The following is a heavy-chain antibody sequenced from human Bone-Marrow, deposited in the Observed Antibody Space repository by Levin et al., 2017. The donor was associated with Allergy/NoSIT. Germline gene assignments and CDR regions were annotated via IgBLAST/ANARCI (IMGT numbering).Heavy chain of an antibody. Sequence: GESLKISCKVSGNTLTEISMHWVRQTPEKGLQWMGGFDPEHGEAIYAQAFQGRVTMTEDTSTDTAYMEVRSLRSEDTATYYCVAMSMDLWGQGTLVIVSS. CDR3: VAMSMDL. J-gene: IGHJ5*02. V-gene: IGHV1-24*01. CDR2: FDPEHGEA. CDR1: GNTLTEIS.